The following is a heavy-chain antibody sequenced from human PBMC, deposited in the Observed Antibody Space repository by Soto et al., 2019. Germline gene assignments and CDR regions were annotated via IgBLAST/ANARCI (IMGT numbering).Heavy chain of an antibody. CDR1: GFTFSSYS. CDR2: ISSSSSII. V-gene: IGHV3-48*02. Sequence: HPGGSLRLSCAASGFTFSSYSMNWVRQAPGQGLEWISLISSSSSIIYYADSVKGRFTISRDNAKNSLYLQMNSLRDEDTAVYYCARALGYNYDSGPYYRSDYWGQGTLVTVSS. D-gene: IGHD3-22*01. J-gene: IGHJ4*02. CDR3: ARALGYNYDSGPYYRSDY.